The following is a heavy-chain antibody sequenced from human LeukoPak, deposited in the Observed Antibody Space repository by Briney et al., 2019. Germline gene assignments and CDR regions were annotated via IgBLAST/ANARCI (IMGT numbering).Heavy chain of an antibody. CDR2: INHSGST. CDR3: ARGFPPLNHYFAY. CDR1: GGSFSGYY. V-gene: IGHV4-34*01. J-gene: IGHJ4*02. Sequence: SETLSLTCAVYGGSFSGYYWSWIRQPPGKGLEWIGEINHSGSTNYNPSLKSRVTISVDTSKNQFSLKLSSVTAADTAVYYCARGFPPLNHYFAYWCQGTLVTVSS.